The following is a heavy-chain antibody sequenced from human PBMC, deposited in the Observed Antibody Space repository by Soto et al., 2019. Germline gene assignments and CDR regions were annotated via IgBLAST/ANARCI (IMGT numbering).Heavy chain of an antibody. Sequence: SETLSLTCTVSGGSISSYYWSWIRQPPGKGLEWIGYIYYSGSTNYNPSLKSRVTISVDTSKNQFSLKLSSVTAADTAVYYCARGPVTLVDYWGQGTLVTVSS. CDR2: IYYSGST. V-gene: IGHV4-59*01. J-gene: IGHJ4*02. D-gene: IGHD4-17*01. CDR1: GGSISSYY. CDR3: ARGPVTLVDY.